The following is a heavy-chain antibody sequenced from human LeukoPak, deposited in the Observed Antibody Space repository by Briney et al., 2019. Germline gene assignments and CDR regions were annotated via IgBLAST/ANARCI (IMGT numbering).Heavy chain of an antibody. CDR3: AKYDYGSSGSKTFDY. V-gene: IGHV3-23*01. CDR1: GFTFSSNG. J-gene: IGHJ4*02. D-gene: IGHD3-22*01. CDR2: ISGSGDYT. Sequence: PGGSLRLSCAVSGFTFSSNGMSWVRQAPGKGLEWVSSISGSGDYTAYADSLKGRFTISRDNSKNTLYLQMDSLRAEDTAVYYCAKYDYGSSGSKTFDYWGQGTLVTVSS.